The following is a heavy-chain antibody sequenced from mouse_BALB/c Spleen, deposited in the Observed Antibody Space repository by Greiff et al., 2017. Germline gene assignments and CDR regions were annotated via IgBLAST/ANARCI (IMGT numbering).Heavy chain of an antibody. J-gene: IGHJ2*01. V-gene: IGHV7-3*02. CDR2: IRNKANGYTT. Sequence: EVMLVESGGGLVQPGGSLRLSCATSGFTFTDYYMSWVRPPPGKALEWLGFIRNKANGYTTEYSASVKGRFTISRDNSQSILYLQMNTLRAEDSATYYCARGGGSNYFDYWGQGTTLTVSS. D-gene: IGHD1-1*01. CDR3: ARGGGSNYFDY. CDR1: GFTFTDYY.